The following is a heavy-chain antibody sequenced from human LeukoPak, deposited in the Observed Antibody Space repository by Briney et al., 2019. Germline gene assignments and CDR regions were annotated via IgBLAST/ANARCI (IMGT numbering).Heavy chain of an antibody. CDR3: ARDYYDSRGEAFDI. D-gene: IGHD3-22*01. V-gene: IGHV4-59*11. Sequence: SETLSLTCTVSGDSIGSHYWSWIRQPPGKGLEWIGYIFYVGSTNYNPSLKSRVTISVNTSKNQFSLKLNSVTAADTAVYYCARDYYDSRGEAFDIWGQGTMVTVSS. CDR2: IFYVGST. J-gene: IGHJ3*02. CDR1: GDSIGSHY.